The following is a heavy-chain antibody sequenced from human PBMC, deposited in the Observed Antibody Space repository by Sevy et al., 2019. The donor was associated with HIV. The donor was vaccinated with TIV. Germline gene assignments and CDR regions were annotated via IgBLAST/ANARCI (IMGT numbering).Heavy chain of an antibody. D-gene: IGHD3-3*01. CDR1: GFTFGDYA. CDR2: IRSKAYGGTT. V-gene: IGHV3-49*03. Sequence: GSLRLSCTASGFTFGDYAMSWFRQAPGKGLEWVGFIRSKAYGGTTEYAASVKGRFTISRDDSKSIAYLQMNSLKTEDTAVYYCTNYYDFWSGQESMDVWGQGTTVTVSS. CDR3: TNYYDFWSGQESMDV. J-gene: IGHJ6*02.